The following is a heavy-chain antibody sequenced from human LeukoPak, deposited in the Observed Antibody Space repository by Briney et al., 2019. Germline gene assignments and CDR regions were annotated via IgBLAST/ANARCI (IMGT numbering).Heavy chain of an antibody. CDR3: AREREGCSSTSCFNWFDP. J-gene: IGHJ5*02. Sequence: GASVKVSCKASGYTFTGYYMHWVRQAPGQGLEWMGWINPNSGCTNYAQKFQGRVTMTRDTSISTAYMELSRLRSEDPAVYYCAREREGCSSTSCFNWFDPWGQGTLVTVSS. CDR1: GYTFTGYY. D-gene: IGHD2-2*01. CDR2: INPNSGCT. V-gene: IGHV1-2*02.